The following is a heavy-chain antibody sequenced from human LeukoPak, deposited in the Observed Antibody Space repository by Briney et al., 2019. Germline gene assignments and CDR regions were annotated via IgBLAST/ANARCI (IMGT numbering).Heavy chain of an antibody. CDR3: ARVTSRLGWFDP. D-gene: IGHD1-14*01. Sequence: PSETLSLTCTVSGYSISSGYYWGWIRQPPGKGLEWVGSISHSGSTYYNPSLKSRVTISVDTSKNQFSLKLRSVTAADTAVYYCARVTSRLGWFDPWGQGTLVTVSS. CDR1: GYSISSGYY. V-gene: IGHV4-38-2*02. J-gene: IGHJ5*02. CDR2: ISHSGST.